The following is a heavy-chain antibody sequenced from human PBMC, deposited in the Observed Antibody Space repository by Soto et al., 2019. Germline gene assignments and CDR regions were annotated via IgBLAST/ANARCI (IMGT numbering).Heavy chain of an antibody. J-gene: IGHJ6*02. CDR2: ISAYNGNT. D-gene: IGHD2-15*01. Sequence: QVQLVQSGAEVKKPGASVKVSCKASGYTFTSYGISWVRQAPGQGLEWMGWISAYNGNTNYAQKLQGRVTMTTDTSTSTAYMELRSLRSDDTAVYYCARATLLGYCSGGSCYSDDYYGMDVWGQGTTVTVSS. CDR3: ARATLLGYCSGGSCYSDDYYGMDV. CDR1: GYTFTSYG. V-gene: IGHV1-18*01.